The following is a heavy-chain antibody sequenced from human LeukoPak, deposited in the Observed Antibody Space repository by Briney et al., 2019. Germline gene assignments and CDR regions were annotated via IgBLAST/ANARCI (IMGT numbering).Heavy chain of an antibody. CDR3: ARRLTSAPFFDY. V-gene: IGHV3-11*04. CDR1: GFTYDNAW. Sequence: GGSLRLSCAASGFTYDNAWMSRIRQAPGKEPEWVSYISNSGITIYYADSVKGRFTISRDNAKNSLFLQMNSLRAEDTAVYYCARRLTSAPFFDYWGQGTLVTVSS. D-gene: IGHD6-25*01. J-gene: IGHJ4*02. CDR2: ISNSGITI.